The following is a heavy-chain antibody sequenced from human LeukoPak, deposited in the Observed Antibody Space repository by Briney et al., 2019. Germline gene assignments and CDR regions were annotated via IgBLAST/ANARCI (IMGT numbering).Heavy chain of an antibody. CDR2: ISSTSIHI. CDR3: VLGGAGGIRDVAYDI. V-gene: IGHV3-21*01. Sequence: PGGSLRLSCAASEFTYSSYSMNWFRQAPGKGLDWVSSISSTSIHIYYADSVNGRFTISRDNAENSLYLQMNSLRAEDTAVYYCVLGGAGGIRDVAYDIWGQGTMVTVSS. CDR1: EFTYSSYS. J-gene: IGHJ3*02. D-gene: IGHD6-13*01.